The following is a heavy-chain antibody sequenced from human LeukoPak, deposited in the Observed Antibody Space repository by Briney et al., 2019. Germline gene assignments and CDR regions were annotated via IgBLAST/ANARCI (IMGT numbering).Heavy chain of an antibody. CDR1: GYTFTGYY. CDR2: INPNSGGT. CDR3: ATAKKYYYDSSGFDAFDI. J-gene: IGHJ3*02. D-gene: IGHD3-22*01. V-gene: IGHV1-2*02. Sequence: ASVKVSCKASGYTFTGYYMHWVRRAPGQGLEWMGWINPNSGGTNYAQKFQGRVTMTRVTSISTAYMELSRLRSEDTAVYYCATAKKYYYDSSGFDAFDIWGQGTMVTVSS.